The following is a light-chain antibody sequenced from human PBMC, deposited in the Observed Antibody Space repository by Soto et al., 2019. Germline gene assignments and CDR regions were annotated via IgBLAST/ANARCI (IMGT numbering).Light chain of an antibody. CDR1: SGDVGGYKF. Sequence: QSALTQPASVSGSPGQSITIYCTGTSGDVGGYKFVSWYQQHPGKAPKLMIYDNNKRPSGIPDRFSGSRSGTSATLDITGLQTGDEADYYCGTWDSSLSAVVFGGGTQLTVL. CDR2: DNN. V-gene: IGLV1-51*01. J-gene: IGLJ3*02. CDR3: GTWDSSLSAVV.